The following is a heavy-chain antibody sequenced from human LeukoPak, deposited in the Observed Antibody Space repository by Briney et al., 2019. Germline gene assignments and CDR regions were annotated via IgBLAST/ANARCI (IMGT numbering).Heavy chain of an antibody. CDR3: ARGGGLLWFGELLFNWFDP. D-gene: IGHD3-10*01. Sequence: SVNVSCKASGGTFSSYAISWVRQAPGQGLEWMGGIIPIFGTANYAQKFQGRVTITADESTSTAYMELSSLRSEDTAVYYCARGGGLLWFGELLFNWFDPWGQGTLVTVSS. V-gene: IGHV1-69*01. J-gene: IGHJ5*02. CDR1: GGTFSSYA. CDR2: IIPIFGTA.